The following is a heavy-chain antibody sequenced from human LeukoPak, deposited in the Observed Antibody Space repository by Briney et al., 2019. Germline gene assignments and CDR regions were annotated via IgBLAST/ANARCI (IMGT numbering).Heavy chain of an antibody. CDR2: IKQDGSEK. D-gene: IGHD3-10*01. J-gene: IGHJ4*02. CDR3: ARGGYYGSGSYSN. V-gene: IGHV3-7*03. CDR1: GFTFSSCW. Sequence: PGGSLRLSCAASGFTFSSCWMSWVRQAPGKGLEWVANIKQDGSEKYYVDSVKGRFTISRDNAKNSLYLQMNSLRAEDTAVYYCARGGYYGSGSYSNWGQGTLVTVSS.